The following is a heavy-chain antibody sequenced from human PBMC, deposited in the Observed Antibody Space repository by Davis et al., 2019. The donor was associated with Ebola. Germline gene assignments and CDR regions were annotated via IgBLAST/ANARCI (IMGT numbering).Heavy chain of an antibody. CDR3: ARVYSGYD. CDR1: GFTFDVYT. CDR2: ISNGGAYI. Sequence: GESPKISCAASGFTFDVYTMNWVRQGPGKGLEWVASISNGGAYIFYADSVKGRFTISRDNAKKFLYLQMDRLRVEDTGTYFCARVYSGYDWGQGTQVVVSS. J-gene: IGHJ4*02. V-gene: IGHV3-21*01. D-gene: IGHD5-12*01.